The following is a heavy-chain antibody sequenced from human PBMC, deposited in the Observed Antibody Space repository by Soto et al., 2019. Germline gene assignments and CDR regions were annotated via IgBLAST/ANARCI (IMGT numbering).Heavy chain of an antibody. CDR2: IDHSGHT. CDR3: ARSNWNYVRTLDY. CDR1: SVSVSGSYW. J-gene: IGHJ4*01. D-gene: IGHD1-7*01. V-gene: IGHV4-4*02. Sequence: QVQIQESGPGLVKPSGTLSLACSVSSVSVSGSYWCAWVRQPPGKGLEWIGEIDHSGHTNYNPSLKSRVTMSLDNSKNQFSLNLRSVTAADTAVYYCARSNWNYVRTLDYWGHGTQVIVSS.